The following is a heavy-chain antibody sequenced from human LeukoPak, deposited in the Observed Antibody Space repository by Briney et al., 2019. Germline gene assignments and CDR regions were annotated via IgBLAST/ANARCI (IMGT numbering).Heavy chain of an antibody. CDR3: AKGPLVVALYNWFDP. V-gene: IGHV3-23*01. D-gene: IGHD2-15*01. Sequence: GGSLRLSCAASGFTFSSYAMSWVRQAQGKGLEWVSAISGSGGSTYYADSVKGRFTISRDNSKNTLYLQMNSLRAEDTAVYYCAKGPLVVALYNWFDPWGQGTLVTVSS. CDR1: GFTFSSYA. CDR2: ISGSGGST. J-gene: IGHJ5*02.